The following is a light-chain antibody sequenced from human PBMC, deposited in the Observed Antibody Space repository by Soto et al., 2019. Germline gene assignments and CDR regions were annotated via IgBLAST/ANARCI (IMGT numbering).Light chain of an antibody. CDR3: QQRSNWPIT. V-gene: IGKV3-11*01. J-gene: IGKJ3*01. CDR2: GAS. CDR1: RSVSDY. Sequence: DIVLTQSPATLSLSPGERATLSCRASRSVSDYLAWYQQKPGQSPRLIVYGASNRATGIPARFSGSGSGTDFTLTISSLEPEDFAVYYCQQRSNWPITFGPGTKVDI.